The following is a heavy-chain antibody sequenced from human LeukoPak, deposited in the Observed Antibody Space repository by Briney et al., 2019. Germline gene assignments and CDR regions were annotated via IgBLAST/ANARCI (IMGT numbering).Heavy chain of an antibody. J-gene: IGHJ4*02. Sequence: GGSLRLSCAASGFTFSSYAMSWVSQAPGKGLEWVSAISGSGGSTYYADSVKGRFTISRDNSKNTLYLQMNSLRAEDTAVYYCAKTRSHCGGDCYSRGYFDYWGQGTLVTVSS. CDR3: AKTRSHCGGDCYSRGYFDY. V-gene: IGHV3-23*01. CDR1: GFTFSSYA. CDR2: ISGSGGST. D-gene: IGHD2-21*02.